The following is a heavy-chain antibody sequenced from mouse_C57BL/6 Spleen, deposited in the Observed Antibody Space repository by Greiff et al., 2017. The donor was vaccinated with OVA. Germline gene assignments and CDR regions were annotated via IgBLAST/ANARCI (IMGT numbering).Heavy chain of an antibody. V-gene: IGHV1-54*01. CDR1: GYAFTNYL. Sequence: LVESGAELVRPGTSVKVSCKASGYAFTNYLIEWVKQRPGQGLEWIGVMNPGSGGTNYNEKFKGKATLTADKSSSTAYMQLSSLTSEDSAVYFCARNSPFDYWGQGTTLTVSS. CDR3: ARNSPFDY. J-gene: IGHJ2*01. CDR2: MNPGSGGT.